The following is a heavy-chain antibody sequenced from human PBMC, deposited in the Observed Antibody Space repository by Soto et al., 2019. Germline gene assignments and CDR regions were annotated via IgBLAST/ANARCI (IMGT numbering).Heavy chain of an antibody. Sequence: ASVKVSCKASGYTFTSYGISWVRQAPGQGLEWMGWISAYNGNTNYAQKLQGRVTMTTDTSTSTAYMELRSLRSDDTAVYYCARMGDVPYYYYSMVVWAQGTTATGSS. CDR1: GYTFTSYG. D-gene: IGHD3-16*01. CDR3: ARMGDVPYYYYSMVV. V-gene: IGHV1-18*01. J-gene: IGHJ6*02. CDR2: ISAYNGNT.